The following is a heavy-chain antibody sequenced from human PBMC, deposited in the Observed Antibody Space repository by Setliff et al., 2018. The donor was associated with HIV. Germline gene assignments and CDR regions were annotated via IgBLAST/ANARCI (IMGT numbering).Heavy chain of an antibody. V-gene: IGHV5-51*01. Sequence: GESLKISCKTSGYNFATYYITWVRQMPGKGLEWIGRINPGDSDTGYSPSFQGQVTISADKSISTTYLQWNSLKASDTAMHYCATRLLGYSGLGYWGQGTLVTVSS. D-gene: IGHD5-12*01. CDR2: INPGDSDT. CDR3: ATRLLGYSGLGY. CDR1: GYNFATYY. J-gene: IGHJ4*02.